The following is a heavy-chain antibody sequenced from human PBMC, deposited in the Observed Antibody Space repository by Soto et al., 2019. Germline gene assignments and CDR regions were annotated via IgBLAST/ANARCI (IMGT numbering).Heavy chain of an antibody. V-gene: IGHV3-33*01. Sequence: GGSLRLSCAASGFTFSSYGMHWVRQAPGKGLEWVAVIWYDGSNKYYADSVKGRFTISRDNSKNTLYLQMNSLRAEDTAVYYCARETSWTSMVASAGVDYWGQGTLVTVS. CDR2: IWYDGSNK. J-gene: IGHJ4*02. CDR3: ARETSWTSMVASAGVDY. CDR1: GFTFSSYG. D-gene: IGHD3-10*01.